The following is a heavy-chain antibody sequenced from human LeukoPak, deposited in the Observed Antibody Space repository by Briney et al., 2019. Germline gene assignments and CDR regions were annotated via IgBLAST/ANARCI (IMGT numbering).Heavy chain of an antibody. Sequence: SVKVSCKASGGTFSSYAIGWVRQAPGQGLEWMGGITPIFGTANYAQKFQGRVTMTTDTSTSTAYMELRSLKSDDTAVYYCARASYCSGGSCYSDYWGQGTLVTVSS. V-gene: IGHV1-69*05. J-gene: IGHJ4*02. CDR3: ARASYCSGGSCYSDY. CDR1: GGTFSSYA. CDR2: ITPIFGTA. D-gene: IGHD2-15*01.